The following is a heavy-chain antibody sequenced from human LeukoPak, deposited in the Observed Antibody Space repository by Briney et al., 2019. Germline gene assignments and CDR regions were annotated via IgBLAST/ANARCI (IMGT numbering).Heavy chain of an antibody. CDR2: ISAYNGNT. CDR3: ARGGDYYDSSGYPSPFYYFDY. J-gene: IGHJ4*02. CDR1: GYTFTSYG. Sequence: PGASVKVSCKASGYTFTSYGISWVRQAPGQGVEWMGWISAYNGNTNYAQKLQGRVTMTTDTSTSTAYMELRSLRSDDTAVYYCARGGDYYDSSGYPSPFYYFDYWGQGTLVTVSS. D-gene: IGHD3-22*01. V-gene: IGHV1-18*01.